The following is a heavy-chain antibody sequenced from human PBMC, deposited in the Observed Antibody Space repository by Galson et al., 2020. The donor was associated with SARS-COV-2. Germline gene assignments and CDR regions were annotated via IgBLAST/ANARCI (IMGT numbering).Heavy chain of an antibody. Sequence: SVKVSCKASGGTFSSYAISWVRQAPGQGLEWMGGIIPIFGTANYAQKFQGRVTITADESTSTAYMELSSLRSEDTAGYYCARLVRGYTSGPMDVWGQGTTVTGAS. CDR1: GGTFSSYA. V-gene: IGHV1-69*13. CDR2: IIPIFGTA. CDR3: ARLVRGYTSGPMDV. D-gene: IGHD6-13*01. J-gene: IGHJ6*02.